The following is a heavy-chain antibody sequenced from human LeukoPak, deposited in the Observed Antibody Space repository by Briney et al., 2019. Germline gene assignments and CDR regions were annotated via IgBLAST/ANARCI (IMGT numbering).Heavy chain of an antibody. Sequence: ASVKVSCKASGYTFTGYYMHWVRQAPGQGLERMGWINPDSGGTNNAQKFQGRVTMTRDTSISTAQMELSRLRSDDTAVYYCARTFYDTLDSDAFDFWGQGTMV. V-gene: IGHV1-2*02. J-gene: IGHJ3*01. CDR1: GYTFTGYY. CDR3: ARTFYDTLDSDAFDF. D-gene: IGHD2/OR15-2a*01. CDR2: INPDSGGT.